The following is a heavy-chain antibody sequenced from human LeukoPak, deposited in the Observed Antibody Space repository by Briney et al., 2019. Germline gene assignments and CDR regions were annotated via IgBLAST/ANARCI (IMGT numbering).Heavy chain of an antibody. D-gene: IGHD6-13*01. CDR3: ARERAYSRDY. J-gene: IGHJ4*02. CDR1: GYTFTGYY. CDR2: IIPILGIA. Sequence: SVKVSCKASGYTFTGYYMHWVRQAPGQGLEWMGRIIPILGIANYAQKFQGRVTITADKSTSTAYMELSSLRSEDTAVYYCARERAYSRDYWGQGTLVTVSS. V-gene: IGHV1-69*04.